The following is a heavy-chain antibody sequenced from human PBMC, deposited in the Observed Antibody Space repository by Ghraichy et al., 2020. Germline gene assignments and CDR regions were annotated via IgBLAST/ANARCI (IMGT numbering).Heavy chain of an antibody. CDR2: INHSGRT. CDR1: GGSFSGYY. D-gene: IGHD3-3*01. V-gene: IGHV4-34*01. Sequence: SETLSLTCAVYGGSFSGYYCSWIRQPPGKGLEWIGEINHSGRTNSNPSLKSRVTLSVDTSRNQFSLKLSSVTAADTAVYYCASGRPYYDFWSGRRFDPWGHGTLVNVSS. CDR3: ASGRPYYDFWSGRRFDP. J-gene: IGHJ5*02.